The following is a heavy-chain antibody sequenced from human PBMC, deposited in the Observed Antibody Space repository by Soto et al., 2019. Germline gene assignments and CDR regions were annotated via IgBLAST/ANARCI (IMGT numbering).Heavy chain of an antibody. D-gene: IGHD1-26*01. V-gene: IGHV4-39*01. CDR2: IYYSGNT. CDR3: AKPTGSAHITDY. J-gene: IGHJ4*02. CDR1: GGSISSSSYY. Sequence: PSETLSLTCTVSGGSISSSSYYWGWIRQPPGKGLEWIGSIYYSGNTYYNPSLKSRVTISVDNSKNTLFLQMNSLRAEDTAIYYCAKPTGSAHITDYWGQGTLVTVSS.